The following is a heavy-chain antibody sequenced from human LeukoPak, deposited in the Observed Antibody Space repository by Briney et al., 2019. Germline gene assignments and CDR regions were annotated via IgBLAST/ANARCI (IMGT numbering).Heavy chain of an antibody. V-gene: IGHV1-2*02. D-gene: IGHD3-10*01. J-gene: IGHJ4*02. CDR2: INPDTGTT. CDR1: GYNLTAYH. CDR3: ARGSGSNSPRYLKGDF. Sequence: ASMKVSCKTSGYNLTAYHMHWVRQAPGQGLEWLGWINPDTGTTSLAQKFQGRVTLTRDTAISTVSIGVTRLTSDDTAIYYCARGSGSNSPRYLKGDFWGQGTLLTVSS.